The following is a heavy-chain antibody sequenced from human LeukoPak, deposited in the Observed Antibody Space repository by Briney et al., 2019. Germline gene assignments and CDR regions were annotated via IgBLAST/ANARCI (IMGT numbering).Heavy chain of an antibody. J-gene: IGHJ6*03. D-gene: IGHD1-26*01. Sequence: ASVKVSCKASGYILTTYGISWVRQAPGQGLEWMGWISAYNGDTDFAQHLQGRVSMTIDASTNTAYMELRSLRSDDTAVYYCARGYSGSYYGDYYMDVWGKGTTVTISS. V-gene: IGHV1-18*01. CDR3: ARGYSGSYYGDYYMDV. CDR1: GYILTTYG. CDR2: ISAYNGDT.